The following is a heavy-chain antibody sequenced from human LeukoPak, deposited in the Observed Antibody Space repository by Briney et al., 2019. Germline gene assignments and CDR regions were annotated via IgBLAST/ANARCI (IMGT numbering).Heavy chain of an antibody. Sequence: ASVKVSCKASGYTFTSYYIHWVRQAPGQGLEWMGINNPSGGSTSYAQKFQGRVTMTRDMSTSTVYMELSSLRSEDTAVYYCARDSGGTTSPVFDYWGQGTLVTVSS. J-gene: IGHJ4*02. CDR3: ARDSGGTTSPVFDY. CDR1: GYTFTSYY. D-gene: IGHD1-7*01. V-gene: IGHV1-46*01. CDR2: NNPSGGST.